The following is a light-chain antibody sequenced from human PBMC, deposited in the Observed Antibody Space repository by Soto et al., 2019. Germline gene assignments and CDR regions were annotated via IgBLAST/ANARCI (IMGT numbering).Light chain of an antibody. J-gene: IGLJ3*02. CDR1: SSNIGAGYD. V-gene: IGLV1-40*01. CDR3: QSYDSSLSGWV. CDR2: ANS. Sequence: QSVLTQPPSVSGAPGQRVTISCTGNSSNIGAGYDVHWYQQLPGTAPKVFIYANSNRPSGVPDRFSGSKSGSSASLAITGLQAEDEADYYCQSYDSSLSGWVFGGGTKLTVL.